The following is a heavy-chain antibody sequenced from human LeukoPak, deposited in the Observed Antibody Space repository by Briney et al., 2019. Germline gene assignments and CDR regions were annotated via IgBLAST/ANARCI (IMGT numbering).Heavy chain of an antibody. V-gene: IGHV3-23*01. J-gene: IGHJ4*02. CDR3: AKRPDYGDYGDFPVDY. CDR2: ISGSGGST. Sequence: GGSLRLSCAASGFTFSSYAMSWVRQAPGKGLEWVSAISGSGGSTYYADSVKGRFTISRDNSKNTLYLQMNSLRAEDTAVYYCAKRPDYGDYGDFPVDYWGQGTLVTVSS. CDR1: GFTFSSYA. D-gene: IGHD4-17*01.